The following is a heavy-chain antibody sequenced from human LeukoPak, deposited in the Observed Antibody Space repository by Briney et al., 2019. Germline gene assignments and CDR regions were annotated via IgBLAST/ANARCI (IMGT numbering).Heavy chain of an antibody. D-gene: IGHD1-26*01. CDR3: ARSRYTLAVGATTWGY. CDR2: INPNSGGT. Sequence: ASVKVSCKASGYTFTSYYMHWVRQAPGQGLEWMGIINPNSGGTNYAQKFQGRVTMTRDTSISTAYMELSRLRSDDTAVYYCARSRYTLAVGATTWGYWGQGTLVTVSS. J-gene: IGHJ4*02. CDR1: GYTFTSYY. V-gene: IGHV1-2*02.